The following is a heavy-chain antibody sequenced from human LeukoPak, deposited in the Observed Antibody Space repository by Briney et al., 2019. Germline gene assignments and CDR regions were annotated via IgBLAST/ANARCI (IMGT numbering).Heavy chain of an antibody. V-gene: IGHV3-30-3*01. J-gene: IGHJ4*02. CDR1: GFTFNNYV. CDR2: ISQDGTSK. CDR3: AKDIYYDSSGY. Sequence: GGSLRLSCAASGFTFNNYVIHWVRQTPGKGLEWMAVISQDGTSKNYADSVKGRFTISRDNSKNTLYLQMNSLRAEDTAVYYCAKDIYYDSSGYWGQGTLVTVSS. D-gene: IGHD3-22*01.